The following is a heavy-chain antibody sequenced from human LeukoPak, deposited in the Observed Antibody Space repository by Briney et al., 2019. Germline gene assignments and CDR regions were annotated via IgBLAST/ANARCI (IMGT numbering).Heavy chain of an antibody. CDR1: GFTFSSYA. Sequence: GGFLRISCAAPGFTFSSYAMSWVRPAPGKGVEGVSAISGSGGSTYYADSVKGRFTISRDNSKNTLYLQMNSLRAEDTAVYYCAKQQLVPAYFDYWGQGTLVIVSS. D-gene: IGHD6-13*01. V-gene: IGHV3-23*01. CDR2: ISGSGGST. CDR3: AKQQLVPAYFDY. J-gene: IGHJ4*02.